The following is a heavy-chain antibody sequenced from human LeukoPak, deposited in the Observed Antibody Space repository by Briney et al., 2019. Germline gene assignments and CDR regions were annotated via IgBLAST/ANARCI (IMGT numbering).Heavy chain of an antibody. CDR1: GFTFSSYA. Sequence: GGSLRLSCAASGFTFSSYAMSWVRQAPGKGLEWVANIKQDGSGKYYVDSVKGRFTISRDNAKNSLYLQMNSLRAEETAVYYCARDRVAARQWGYYYYMDVWGKGTTVTVSS. D-gene: IGHD6-6*01. CDR2: IKQDGSGK. J-gene: IGHJ6*03. CDR3: ARDRVAARQWGYYYYMDV. V-gene: IGHV3-7*01.